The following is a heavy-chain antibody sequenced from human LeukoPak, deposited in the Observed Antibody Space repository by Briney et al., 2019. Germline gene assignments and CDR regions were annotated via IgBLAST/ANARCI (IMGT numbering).Heavy chain of an antibody. J-gene: IGHJ4*02. D-gene: IGHD6-19*01. Sequence: GGSLRLSCAASGFTFSSYAMSWVRQPPGKGLEWVSVINSGGTTYYADSVKGRFTISRDNSKNTLYLEMSSLRAEDTAVYYCASSSGWYIESDYWGQGTQVTVSS. CDR1: GFTFSSYA. V-gene: IGHV3-23*01. CDR3: ASSSGWYIESDY. CDR2: INSGGTT.